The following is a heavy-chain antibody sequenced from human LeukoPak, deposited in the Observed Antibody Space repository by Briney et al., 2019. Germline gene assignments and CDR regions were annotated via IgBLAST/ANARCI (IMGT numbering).Heavy chain of an antibody. J-gene: IGHJ4*02. Sequence: GGSLRLSRAASGFTFSSYAMHWVRQAPGKGLEWVAVISYDGSNKYYADSVKGRFTISRDNSKNTLYLQMNSLRAEDTAVYYCARDHGGYCSGGSCYHIDYWGQGTLVTVSS. CDR3: ARDHGGYCSGGSCYHIDY. CDR1: GFTFSSYA. V-gene: IGHV3-30*04. CDR2: ISYDGSNK. D-gene: IGHD2-15*01.